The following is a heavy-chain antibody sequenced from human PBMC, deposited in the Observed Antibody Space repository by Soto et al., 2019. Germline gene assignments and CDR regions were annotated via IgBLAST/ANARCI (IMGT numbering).Heavy chain of an antibody. V-gene: IGHV1-69*01. Sequence: VQVVQSGVEVRRPGSSVKVSCKASGDTFKNCVISWVRQAPGQGLEWMGGIIPLFGTTDFAQRFQGRLTITTDESTTTAYMELSRPRSEDTATYYCAAELGFGKLSVVWGQGTTVIVSS. CDR2: IIPLFGTT. CDR1: GDTFKNCV. D-gene: IGHD3-10*01. CDR3: AAELGFGKLSVV. J-gene: IGHJ6*02.